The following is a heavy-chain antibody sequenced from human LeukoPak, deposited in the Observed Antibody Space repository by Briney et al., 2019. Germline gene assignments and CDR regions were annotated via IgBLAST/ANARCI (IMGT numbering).Heavy chain of an antibody. CDR3: ARVVVVAVGDLDAFDI. CDR1: GFTFSSYW. J-gene: IGHJ3*02. CDR2: INTDGSST. Sequence: GGSLRLSRAASGFTFSSYWMHWVRQAPGKGLVWVSRINTDGSSTSYADSVKGRFTIPRDNAKNTLYLQMNSLRAEDTAVYYCARVVVVAVGDLDAFDIKGQGTMVTVSS. V-gene: IGHV3-74*01. D-gene: IGHD2-15*01.